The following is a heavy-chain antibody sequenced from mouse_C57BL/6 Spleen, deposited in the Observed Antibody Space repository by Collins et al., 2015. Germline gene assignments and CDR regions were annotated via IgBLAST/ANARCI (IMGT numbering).Heavy chain of an antibody. CDR1: GFNIKDTY. D-gene: IGHD2-3*01. J-gene: IGHJ2*01. CDR2: IDPANGNT. Sequence: EVQLQQSGAELVKPGASVKLSCTASGFNIKDTYMHWVKQRPEQGLEWIGRIDPANGNTKYDPKFQGKATITADTSSNTAYLQLSSLTSEDTAVYYCASYDGYNAFDYWGQGTTLTVSS. V-gene: IGHV14-3*02. CDR3: ASYDGYNAFDY.